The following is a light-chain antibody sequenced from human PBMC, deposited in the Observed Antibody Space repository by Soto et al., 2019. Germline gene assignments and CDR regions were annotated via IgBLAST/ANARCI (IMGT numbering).Light chain of an antibody. CDR3: QQYNNWPKM. CDR1: QSVSSN. V-gene: IGKV3-15*01. CDR2: RAS. J-gene: IGKJ1*01. Sequence: TQPLLSLSLSPGQRATLSCRASQSVSSNLAWYQQKPGQAPRLLIYRASTRATGIPARFSGSGSGTEFTLTISSLQSEDFAVYYCQQYNNWPKMFGQGTKVDIK.